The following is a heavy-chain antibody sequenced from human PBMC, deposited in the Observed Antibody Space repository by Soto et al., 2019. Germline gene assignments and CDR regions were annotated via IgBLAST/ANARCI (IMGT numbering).Heavy chain of an antibody. Sequence: GGSLRLSCAASGFTFSSYGMHWVRQAPGKGLEWVAVIWYDGSNKYYADSVKGRFTISRDNSKNTLYLQMNSLRAEDTAVYYCARDGGDSGYDSSFFDYWGQGTLVTVSS. V-gene: IGHV3-33*01. CDR2: IWYDGSNK. CDR3: ARDGGDSGYDSSFFDY. CDR1: GFTFSSYG. J-gene: IGHJ4*02. D-gene: IGHD5-12*01.